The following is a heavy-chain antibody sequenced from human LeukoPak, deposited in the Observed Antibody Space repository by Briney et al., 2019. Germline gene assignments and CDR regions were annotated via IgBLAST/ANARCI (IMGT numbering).Heavy chain of an antibody. CDR2: INHSGST. Sequence: SETLSLTCAVYGGSFSGYYWGWIRQPPGKGLEWIGEINHSGSTNYNPSLKSRVTISVDTPKNQFSLKLSSVTAADTAVYYCARGGVDSSGRDTEVWGQGTLVTVSS. CDR3: ARGGVDSSGRDTEV. CDR1: GGSFSGYY. J-gene: IGHJ4*02. V-gene: IGHV4-34*01. D-gene: IGHD3-22*01.